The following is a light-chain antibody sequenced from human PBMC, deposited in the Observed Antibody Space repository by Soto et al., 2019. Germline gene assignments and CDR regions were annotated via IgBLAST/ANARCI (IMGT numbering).Light chain of an antibody. CDR2: GAS. V-gene: IGKV3-20*01. Sequence: EIVLTQSPGTLSLSPGERATLSCRASKSVSSSYLAWYQQKPGQAPRRLIYGASSRATGIPDRFSGSGFGTDFSRTISRLEPEDFAVYYCEQYCSSPYTFGQGTKLEIK. CDR1: KSVSSSY. J-gene: IGKJ2*01. CDR3: EQYCSSPYT.